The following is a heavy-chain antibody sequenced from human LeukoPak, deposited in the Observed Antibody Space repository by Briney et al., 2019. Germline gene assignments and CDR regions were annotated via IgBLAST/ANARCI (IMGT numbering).Heavy chain of an antibody. CDR3: ARGGFSGGILRYFDL. J-gene: IGHJ2*01. V-gene: IGHV4-59*01. Sequence: PSETLSHTCTLSGGSFYIYFWSWIRQPPGEGLEWIGYIYYSGSTNYNPSLKSRVTMLVDTSKNQFSLKLSSVTAADTAVYYCARGGFSGGILRYFDLWGRGTLVTVSS. CDR2: IYYSGST. CDR1: GGSFYIYF. D-gene: IGHD2-15*01.